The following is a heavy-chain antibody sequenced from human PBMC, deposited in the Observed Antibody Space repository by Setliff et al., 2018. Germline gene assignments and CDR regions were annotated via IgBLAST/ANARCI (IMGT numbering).Heavy chain of an antibody. D-gene: IGHD1-1*01. CDR1: GGSISSGVYY. V-gene: IGHV4-39*01. CDR3: ARTGTYRYFDY. Sequence: SETLSLTCNVSGGSISSGVYYWAWIRQPPGKGLGWIGRIYYRGNTYYNASLKSRLTISVDTSKNQFSLKLRSVTAADTAVYYCARTGTYRYFDYWGQGALVTVSS. J-gene: IGHJ4*02. CDR2: IYYRGNT.